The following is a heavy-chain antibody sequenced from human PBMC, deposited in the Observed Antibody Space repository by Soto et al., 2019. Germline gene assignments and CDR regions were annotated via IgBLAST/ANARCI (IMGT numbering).Heavy chain of an antibody. CDR1: GFTFSSYG. V-gene: IGHV3-30*18. Sequence: GGSLGLSCAASGFTFSSYGMHRVRQAPGKGLEWVAVISYDGSNKYYADSVKGRFTISRDNSKNTLYLQMNSLRAEDTAVYYCAKDVAGHDYWGRGTLVTVSS. D-gene: IGHD6-19*01. CDR2: ISYDGSNK. J-gene: IGHJ4*02. CDR3: AKDVAGHDY.